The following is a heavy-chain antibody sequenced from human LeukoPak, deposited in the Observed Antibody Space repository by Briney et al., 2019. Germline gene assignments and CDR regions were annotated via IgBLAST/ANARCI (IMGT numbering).Heavy chain of an antibody. CDR2: IYYSGST. V-gene: IGHV4-39*01. CDR3: AGIVGATGSDWFDP. J-gene: IGHJ5*02. Sequence: SETLSLTCTVSGGSISSSSYYWGWIRQPPGKGLEWIGSIYYSGSTYYNPSLKSRVTISVDTSKNQFSLKLSSVTAADTAVYYCAGIVGATGSDWFDPWGQGTLVTVSS. D-gene: IGHD1-26*01. CDR1: GGSISSSSYY.